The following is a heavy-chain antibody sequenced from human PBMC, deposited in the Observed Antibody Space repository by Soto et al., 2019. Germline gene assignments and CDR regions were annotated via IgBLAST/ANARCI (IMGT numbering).Heavy chain of an antibody. V-gene: IGHV1-18*01. D-gene: IGHD3-3*01. CDR3: ARVQGAYYDFWSGYSLKPYYYYYMDV. CDR1: GYTFTSYG. J-gene: IGHJ6*03. CDR2: ISAYNGNT. Sequence: ASVKVSCKASGYTFTSYGISWVRQAPGQGLEWMGWISAYNGNTNYAQKLQGRVTMTTDTSTSTAYMELRSLRSDDTAVYYCARVQGAYYDFWSGYSLKPYYYYYMDVWGKGTTVTVSS.